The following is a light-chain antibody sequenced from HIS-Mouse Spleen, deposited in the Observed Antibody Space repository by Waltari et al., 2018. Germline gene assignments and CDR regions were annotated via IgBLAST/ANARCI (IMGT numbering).Light chain of an antibody. J-gene: IGLJ2*01. CDR3: YSTDSSGNHRV. Sequence: SYELTPPPSVSVSPAQTARIPCPGAAFPNKYAYWYQQKSDQAPVLVIYEDSKRPSGIPERFSGSSSGTMATLTISGAQVEDEADYYCYSTDSSGNHRVFGGGTKLTVL. CDR1: AFPNKY. CDR2: EDS. V-gene: IGLV3-10*01.